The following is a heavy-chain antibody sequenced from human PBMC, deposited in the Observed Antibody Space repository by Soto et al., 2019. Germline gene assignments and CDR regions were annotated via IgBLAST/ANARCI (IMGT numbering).Heavy chain of an antibody. D-gene: IGHD3-22*01. CDR3: TRYYYESSGYYVY. V-gene: IGHV3-49*04. Sequence: GGSLRLCCTGSGFNFGNYALSWVRQAPGKGPEWVGFIRSEAYGGMTDYAASVKGRFIISRDDSKSIAYLEINSLQTDDTAVYYCTRYYYESSGYYVYWGQGTLVTVSS. J-gene: IGHJ4*02. CDR2: IRSEAYGGMT. CDR1: GFNFGNYA.